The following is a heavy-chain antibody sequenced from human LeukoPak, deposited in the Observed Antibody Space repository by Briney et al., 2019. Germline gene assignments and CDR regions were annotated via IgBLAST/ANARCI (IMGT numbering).Heavy chain of an antibody. CDR2: IYTSGST. D-gene: IGHD4-11*01. J-gene: IGHJ4*02. Sequence: PSQTLSLTCTVSGGSISSGSYYWSWIRQPAGKGLEWIGRIYTSGSTNYNPSLKSRVTISVDTSKNQFSLKLSSVTAADTAVYYCARGYSNHELNYWGQGTLVTVSS. CDR3: ARGYSNHELNY. V-gene: IGHV4-61*02. CDR1: GGSISSGSYY.